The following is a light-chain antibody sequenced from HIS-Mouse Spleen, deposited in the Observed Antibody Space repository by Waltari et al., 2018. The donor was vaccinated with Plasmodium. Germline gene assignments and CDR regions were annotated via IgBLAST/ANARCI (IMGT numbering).Light chain of an antibody. Sequence: SSVLTQPPSVSVAPGQTARITCGGDKIGSTSVQGYQQKPGQAPVLVVYDDSDRPSGIPERFSGSNSGNTATLTISRVEAGDEADYYCQVWDSSSDHVVFGGGTKLTVL. CDR1: KIGSTS. CDR2: DDS. CDR3: QVWDSSSDHVV. V-gene: IGLV3-21*02. J-gene: IGLJ2*01.